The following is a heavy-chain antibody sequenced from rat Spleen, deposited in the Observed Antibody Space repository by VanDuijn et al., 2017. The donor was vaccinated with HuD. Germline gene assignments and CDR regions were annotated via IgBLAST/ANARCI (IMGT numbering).Heavy chain of an antibody. Sequence: EVQLVASGGGLVQPGRSLKLSCAASGFTFSDYYMAWVRQAPTKGLEWVASISTGYGNTFYRDSVKGRFIVSRDNVKSTLYLQMDSLRAEDTATYYCARHVNYCLDAWGQGASVTVSS. CDR1: GFTFSDYY. V-gene: IGHV5-25*01. J-gene: IGHJ4*01. CDR3: ARHVNYCLDA. D-gene: IGHD1-1*01. CDR2: ISTGYGNT.